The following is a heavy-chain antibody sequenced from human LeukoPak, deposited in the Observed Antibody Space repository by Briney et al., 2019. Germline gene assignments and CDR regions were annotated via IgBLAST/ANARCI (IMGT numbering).Heavy chain of an antibody. CDR2: IKQDGSEK. J-gene: IGHJ3*02. V-gene: IGHV3-7*01. CDR1: GFTFSSYW. Sequence: PPGGSLRLSCAASGFTFSSYWMSWVRQAPGKGLEWVANIKQDGSEKYYVDSVKGRFTISRDNAKNSLYLQMNSLRAEDTAVYYCAKTFATVTSHIWGQGTMVTVSS. D-gene: IGHD4-17*01. CDR3: AKTFATVTSHI.